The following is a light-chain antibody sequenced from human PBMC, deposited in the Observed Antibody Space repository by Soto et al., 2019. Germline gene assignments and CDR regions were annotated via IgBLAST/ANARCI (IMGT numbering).Light chain of an antibody. CDR2: EGS. J-gene: IGLJ1*01. Sequence: QSVLAQPASVSGSPGQSITIPCTGSNSDVGNYNLVSWYQQHPGEAPKLMIYEGSKRPSGVSNRFSGSKSGNTASLTISGLQAEDEADYFCCSYAGSSTYVFGTGTKVPVL. CDR1: NSDVGNYNL. V-gene: IGLV2-23*01. CDR3: CSYAGSSTYV.